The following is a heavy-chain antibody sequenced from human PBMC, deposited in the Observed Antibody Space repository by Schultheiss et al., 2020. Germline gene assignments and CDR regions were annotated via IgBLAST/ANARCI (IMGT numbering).Heavy chain of an antibody. CDR1: GFSFRDYS. V-gene: IGHV3-48*02. CDR3: ATDRQFDP. J-gene: IGHJ5*02. CDR2: ISSGSGTI. Sequence: GGSLRLSCAASGFSFRDYSMNWVRQAPGKGLEWLSYISSGSGTIYYANSVKGRFTISRDNAENSLYLQMNSLRDEDTAVYYCATDRQFDPWGQGTLVTVSS.